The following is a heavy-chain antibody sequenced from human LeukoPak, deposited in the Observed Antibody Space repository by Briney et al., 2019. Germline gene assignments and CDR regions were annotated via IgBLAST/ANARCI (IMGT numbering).Heavy chain of an antibody. J-gene: IGHJ4*02. CDR2: ISGSGGST. CDR3: AKESSSH. V-gene: IGHV3-23*01. CDR1: RFTFSSYA. Sequence: PGESLLLSFSASRFTFSSYATSWVRQAPGKGLEWVSAISGSGGSTYYADSVKGRFTISRDNSKNTLYLQMNSLRVEDTAVYYCAKESSSHWGQGTLVTVSS. D-gene: IGHD2-15*01.